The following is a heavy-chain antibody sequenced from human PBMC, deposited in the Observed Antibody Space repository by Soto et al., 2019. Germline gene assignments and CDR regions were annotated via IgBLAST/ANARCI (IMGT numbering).Heavy chain of an antibody. J-gene: IGHJ4*02. Sequence: ASVKVSCMASGYTFTSYDINWVRQATGQGLEWMGWMNPNSGNTGYAQKFQGRVTMTRNTSISTAYMELSSLRSEDTAVYYCARGKKGGYYDSSGYGNDYWGQGTLVTVSS. CDR1: GYTFTSYD. V-gene: IGHV1-8*01. D-gene: IGHD3-22*01. CDR3: ARGKKGGYYDSSGYGNDY. CDR2: MNPNSGNT.